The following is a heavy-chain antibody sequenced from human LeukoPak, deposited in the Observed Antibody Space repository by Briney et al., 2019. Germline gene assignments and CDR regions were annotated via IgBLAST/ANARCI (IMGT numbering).Heavy chain of an antibody. D-gene: IGHD4-11*01. Sequence: ASVKVSCKASGYTFTSFGISWVRQAPGQGLEWMGWISPYNSNTNYAQKLQGRVTMTTDTSMSTAYMELRSLRSDDTAVYYCARGGSDYRNPPPNWFDPWGQGTLVTVSS. V-gene: IGHV1-18*01. J-gene: IGHJ5*02. CDR2: ISPYNSNT. CDR1: GYTFTSFG. CDR3: ARGGSDYRNPPPNWFDP.